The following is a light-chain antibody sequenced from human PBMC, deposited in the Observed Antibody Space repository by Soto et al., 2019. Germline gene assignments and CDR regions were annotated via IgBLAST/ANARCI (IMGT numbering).Light chain of an antibody. CDR2: DVS. V-gene: IGLV2-14*01. J-gene: IGLJ3*02. Sequence: QSALTQPASVSGSPGQSITISCTGTSSDIGHYIHVSWLQQHPGKAPKSMIYDVSNRSPGVSNRDSGSKSGNTASLTISGLQGEDEAYYYCSSSTSTGTWVFGGGTKLTVL. CDR1: SSDIGHYIH. CDR3: SSSTSTGTWV.